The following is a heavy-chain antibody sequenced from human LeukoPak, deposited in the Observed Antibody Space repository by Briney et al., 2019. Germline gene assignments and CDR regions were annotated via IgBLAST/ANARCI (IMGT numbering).Heavy chain of an antibody. CDR3: ARIVVVVAVNAYMDV. D-gene: IGHD2-15*01. Sequence: SVKVSCKASGYTFTSYAMNWVRQAPGQGLELMGRIIPILGLTNYAQRFQGRVMITADTSTKTVYMELNSLTSEDTAVYYCARIVVVVAVNAYMDVWGKGTTVTVSS. CDR1: GYTFTSYA. V-gene: IGHV1-69*04. CDR2: IIPILGLT. J-gene: IGHJ6*03.